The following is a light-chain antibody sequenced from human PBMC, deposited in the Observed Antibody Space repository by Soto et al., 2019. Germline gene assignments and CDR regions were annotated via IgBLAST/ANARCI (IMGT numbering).Light chain of an antibody. CDR1: QGIRND. V-gene: IGKV1-6*01. CDR3: LQDYNYPRT. CDR2: AAS. J-gene: IGKJ1*01. Sequence: AIQMTQSPSSLSASIGDRVTIACRASQGIRNDLGWYQQRPGKAPTLLIYAASSLQSGVPSRFSGSGSGTHFPLTISSLQPEDFATYYCLQDYNYPRTFGQGTKVEI.